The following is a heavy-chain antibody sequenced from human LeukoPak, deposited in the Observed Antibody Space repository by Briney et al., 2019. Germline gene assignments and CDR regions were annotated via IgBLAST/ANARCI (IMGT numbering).Heavy chain of an antibody. CDR3: ARGIQLWLLGGYFDY. V-gene: IGHV3-30*04. CDR1: GFTFSSYA. J-gene: IGHJ4*02. Sequence: PGGSLRLSCAASGFTFSSYAMHWVRQAPGKGLEWEAVISYDGSNKYYADSVKGRFTISRDNSKNTLYLQMNSLRAEDTAVYYCARGIQLWLLGGYFDYWGQGTLVTVSS. CDR2: ISYDGSNK. D-gene: IGHD5-18*01.